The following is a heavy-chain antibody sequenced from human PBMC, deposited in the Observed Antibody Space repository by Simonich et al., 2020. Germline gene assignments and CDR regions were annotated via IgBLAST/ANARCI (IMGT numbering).Heavy chain of an antibody. V-gene: IGHV3-53*01. CDR1: GFTVSSNY. D-gene: IGHD1-1*01. J-gene: IGHJ4*02. Sequence: EVQLVESGGGLIQPGGSLRLSCAASGFTVSSNYMSWVRQAPGKGRGWVYVIYSGGSTYYADSVKGRFTISRDNSKNTLYLQINSLRAEDTAVYYCARWTATGYYFDYWGQGTLVTVSS. CDR3: ARWTATGYYFDY. CDR2: IYSGGST.